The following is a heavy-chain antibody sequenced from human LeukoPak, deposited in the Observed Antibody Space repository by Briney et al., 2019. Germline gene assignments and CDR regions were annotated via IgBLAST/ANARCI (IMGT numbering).Heavy chain of an antibody. V-gene: IGHV3-23*01. CDR3: AKYDYGEPVDY. CDR1: GFPFSSYA. CDR2: ISGSGGST. Sequence: GGSLRLSCAASGFPFSSYAMSWVRQAPGKGPEWVSAISGSGGSTYYADSVKGRFTISRDNSKNTLYLQMNSLRAEDTAVYYCAKYDYGEPVDYWGQGTLVTVSS. J-gene: IGHJ4*02. D-gene: IGHD4-17*01.